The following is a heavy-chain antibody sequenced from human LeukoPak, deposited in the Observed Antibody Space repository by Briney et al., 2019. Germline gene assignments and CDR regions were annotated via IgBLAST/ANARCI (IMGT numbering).Heavy chain of an antibody. D-gene: IGHD5-12*01. CDR1: GFTFSSYA. CDR3: AKDWDSGYVLNWFDP. Sequence: PGGSLRLSCAASGFTFSSYAMSWVRQAPGEGLEWVSAISGSGGSTYYADSVKGRFTISRDNSKNTLYLQMNSLRAEDTAVYYCAKDWDSGYVLNWFDPWGQGTLVTVSS. CDR2: ISGSGGST. J-gene: IGHJ5*02. V-gene: IGHV3-23*01.